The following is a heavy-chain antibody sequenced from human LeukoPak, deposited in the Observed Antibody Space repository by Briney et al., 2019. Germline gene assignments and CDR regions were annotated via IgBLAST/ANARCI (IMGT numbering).Heavy chain of an antibody. CDR3: ARTFPRVSSFAQILFDY. D-gene: IGHD6-13*01. Sequence: SQTLSLTCAVSGGSISSGGYYWSWIRQPPGKGLEWIGYIYHSGSTYYNPSLKSRVTISVDRSKNQFSLKLSSVTAADTAVYYCARTFPRVSSFAQILFDYWGQGTLVTVSS. V-gene: IGHV4-30-2*01. CDR2: IYHSGST. CDR1: GGSISSGGYY. J-gene: IGHJ4*02.